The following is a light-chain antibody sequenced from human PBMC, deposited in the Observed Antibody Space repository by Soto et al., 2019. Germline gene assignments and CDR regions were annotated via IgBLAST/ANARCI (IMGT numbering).Light chain of an antibody. CDR2: DTS. CDR3: QQYGSSPLT. J-gene: IGKJ4*01. CDR1: QSVNTY. Sequence: EIVLTQSPCTLSLSVGERATLSCRASQSVNTYLAWYQQTPGQAPRLLIYDTSNRANDIPDRFSGSGSGTDFTLTISRLEPDDFTVYYCQQYGSSPLTVGGGSTVEIK. V-gene: IGKV3-20*01.